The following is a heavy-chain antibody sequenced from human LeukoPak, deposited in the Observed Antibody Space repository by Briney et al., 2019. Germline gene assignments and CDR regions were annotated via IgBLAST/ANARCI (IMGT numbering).Heavy chain of an antibody. CDR3: ARDSSIDYGSGFVYDY. Sequence: SETLSLTCTVSGGSISSGSYYWSWIRQPPGKGLEWIGYIYYSGSTNYNPSLKSRVTISVDTSKNQFSLKLSPVTAADTAVYYCARDSSIDYGSGFVYDYWGQGTLVTVSS. CDR2: IYYSGST. J-gene: IGHJ4*02. V-gene: IGHV4-61*01. CDR1: GGSISSGSYY. D-gene: IGHD3-10*01.